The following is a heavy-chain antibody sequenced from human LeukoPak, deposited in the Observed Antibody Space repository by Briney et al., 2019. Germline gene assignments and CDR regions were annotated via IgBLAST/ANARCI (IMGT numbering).Heavy chain of an antibody. J-gene: IGHJ4*02. Sequence: GGTLRLSCAASGFTFSSYGMSWVRQAPGKGLEWVSAISGSGGSTYYADSVKGRFTISRDNSKNTLYLQMNSLRAEDTAVYYCAKAQRLSSGWYEPFFDYWGQGTLVTVSS. CDR1: GFTFSSYG. D-gene: IGHD6-19*01. V-gene: IGHV3-23*01. CDR3: AKAQRLSSGWYEPFFDY. CDR2: ISGSGGST.